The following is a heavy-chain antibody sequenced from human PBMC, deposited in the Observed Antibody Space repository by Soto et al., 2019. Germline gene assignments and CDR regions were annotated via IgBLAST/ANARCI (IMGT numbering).Heavy chain of an antibody. CDR1: GFTFSDYG. CDR3: AKDIPPEIDDFWHGMDV. J-gene: IGHJ6*02. D-gene: IGHD3-3*01. V-gene: IGHV3-30*18. CDR2: ISYGGTRK. Sequence: GGSLRLSCGASGFTFSDYGMYWVRQAPGKGLEWVAVISYGGTRKYYADSVKGRFTISRDNSKNTLYLQMNSLRDEDTAVYYCAKDIPPEIDDFWHGMDVWGQGTTVTSP.